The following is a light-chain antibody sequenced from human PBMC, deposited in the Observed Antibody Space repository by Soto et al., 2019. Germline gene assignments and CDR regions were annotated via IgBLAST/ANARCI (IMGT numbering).Light chain of an antibody. CDR1: QSISGW. CDR3: QRYNSYSRT. V-gene: IGKV1-5*01. Sequence: DIQMTQSPSTLSASVGDRVTITCRASQSISGWLAWYQQKPGKAPKLLIYDASSLESGVPSRFSGSGSGTEFTLTISSLQPDDFATYYCQRYNSYSRTFGQGTKV. J-gene: IGKJ1*01. CDR2: DAS.